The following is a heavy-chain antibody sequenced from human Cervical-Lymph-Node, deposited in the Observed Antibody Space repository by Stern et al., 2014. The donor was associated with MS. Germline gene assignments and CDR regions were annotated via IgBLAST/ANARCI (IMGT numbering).Heavy chain of an antibody. CDR2: IDPSSGGT. D-gene: IGHD3-3*01. V-gene: IGHV1-2*06. CDR3: ARPDPGSGYYRY. J-gene: IGHJ4*02. CDR1: GYTFTGYY. Sequence: VQLEESGAEVKKPGASVKVSCKASGYTFTGYYMHWVRQAPGQGLEWMGRIDPSSGGTNYAQKFQGRVTMTRDTSISTAYMELSRLRSDDTAVYYCARPDPGSGYYRYWGQGTLVTVSS.